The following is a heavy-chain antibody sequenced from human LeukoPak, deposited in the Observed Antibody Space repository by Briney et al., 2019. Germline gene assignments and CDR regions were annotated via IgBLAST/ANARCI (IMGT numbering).Heavy chain of an antibody. CDR3: ARGGRDGMDV. D-gene: IGHD2-15*01. Sequence: ASVKVSCKSSGFTFTSYGFTWVRQAPGQGLEWMGWISAYNGVTNYGQELQGRVTMATDTSTSTIYMELRSLRSDDTAVYYCARGGRDGMDVWGQGTTVTVSS. CDR2: ISAYNGVT. CDR1: GFTFTSYG. J-gene: IGHJ6*02. V-gene: IGHV1-18*01.